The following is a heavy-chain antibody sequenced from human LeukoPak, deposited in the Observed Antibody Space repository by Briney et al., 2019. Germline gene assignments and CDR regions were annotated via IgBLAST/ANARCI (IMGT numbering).Heavy chain of an antibody. D-gene: IGHD3-3*01. Sequence: GGSLRLSCAASGFTFSSYAMSWVRQAPGKGLEWVSAISGSGGSTYYADSVKGRFTISRDNSKNTLYLQMNSLRAEDTAVYYCAKDGFLEWLSAPGGFDPWGQGTLVTVSS. CDR1: GFTFSSYA. V-gene: IGHV3-23*01. J-gene: IGHJ5*02. CDR3: AKDGFLEWLSAPGGFDP. CDR2: ISGSGGST.